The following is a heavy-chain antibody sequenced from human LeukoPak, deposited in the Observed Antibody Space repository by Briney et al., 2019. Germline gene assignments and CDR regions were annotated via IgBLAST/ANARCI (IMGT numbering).Heavy chain of an antibody. D-gene: IGHD2-2*01. CDR1: GGSISSYY. V-gene: IGHV4-59*01. J-gene: IGHJ4*02. CDR3: ARAGPNRGIVVVPAEFDY. CDR2: IYYSGST. Sequence: PSETLSLTCTVSGGSISSYYWSWLRQPPGKGLEWIGYIYYSGSTNYNPSLKSRVTISVDTSKNQFSLKLSSVTAADTAVYYCARAGPNRGIVVVPAEFDYWGQGTLVTVSS.